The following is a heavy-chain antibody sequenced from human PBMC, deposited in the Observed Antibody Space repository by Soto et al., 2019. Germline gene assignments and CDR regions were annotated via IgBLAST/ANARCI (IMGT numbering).Heavy chain of an antibody. J-gene: IGHJ4*02. CDR1: GFTFNTHW. CDR2: IYFDGSTT. D-gene: IGHD1-26*01. V-gene: IGHV3-74*01. CDR3: ARGGAMGVDY. Sequence: GGSLRLACTASGFTFNTHWMHWVRQAPGKGLVWVSRIYFDGSTTNYADSVKGRLTVSRDNAKNTVYLHVNTLRDEDTAVYYCARGGAMGVDYWGQGTLVTVSS.